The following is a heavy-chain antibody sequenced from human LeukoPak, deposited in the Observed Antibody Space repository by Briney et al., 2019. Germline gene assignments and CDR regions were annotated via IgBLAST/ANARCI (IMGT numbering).Heavy chain of an antibody. V-gene: IGHV3-23*01. CDR2: IRDNGGIT. CDR3: AKDEVSSWFDAFDI. Sequence: GSLRLSCAVSGFTLSSYAMNWVRQAPGKGLEWVSTIRDNGGITYYADSVKGRLTISRDNSKNTLLLQMNSLRAEDTAVYYCAKDEVSSWFDAFDIWGQGTMVTVSS. J-gene: IGHJ3*02. CDR1: GFTLSSYA. D-gene: IGHD6-13*01.